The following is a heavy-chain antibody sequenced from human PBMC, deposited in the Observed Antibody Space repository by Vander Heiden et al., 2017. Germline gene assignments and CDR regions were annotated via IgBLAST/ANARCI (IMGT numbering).Heavy chain of an antibody. D-gene: IGHD4-17*01. CDR1: GFTFSTYW. V-gene: IGHV3-7*01. CDR3: VKGAYGY. Sequence: EVQLVESGGGWVQPGESLRLACAAYGFTFSTYWMYWVRQAPGKGLEWVANIKQDGSEKYYGESVKGRFTISRDNAKNSLYLQMNTLRVEDTAVYYCVKGAYGYWGQGTLVTVSS. J-gene: IGHJ4*02. CDR2: IKQDGSEK.